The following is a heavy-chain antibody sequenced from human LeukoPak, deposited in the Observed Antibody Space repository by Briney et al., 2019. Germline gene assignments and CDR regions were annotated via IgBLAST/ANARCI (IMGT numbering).Heavy chain of an antibody. J-gene: IGHJ3*02. Sequence: GESLKISCKGSGYSFTSYWIGWVRQMPGKGLEWMGIIYPGDSDTRYSPSFQGQVTISADKSISTAYLQWSSLKASDTAMYYCARRLGYCSGGSCRYGRDRDAFDIWGQGTMVTVSS. V-gene: IGHV5-51*01. CDR1: GYSFTSYW. D-gene: IGHD2-15*01. CDR2: IYPGDSDT. CDR3: ARRLGYCSGGSCRYGRDRDAFDI.